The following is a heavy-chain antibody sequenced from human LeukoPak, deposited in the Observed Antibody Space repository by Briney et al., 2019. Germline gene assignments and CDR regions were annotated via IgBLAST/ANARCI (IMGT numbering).Heavy chain of an antibody. Sequence: SETLSLTCTVSGGSISSSSYYWGWIRQPPGKGLEWIGSIYYSGSTYYNTSLKSRVTISVDTSKSQFSLKLSSVTAADTAVYYCARDLVVITARNFDYWGQGTLVTVSS. CDR2: IYYSGST. D-gene: IGHD3-22*01. J-gene: IGHJ4*02. V-gene: IGHV4-39*07. CDR3: ARDLVVITARNFDY. CDR1: GGSISSSSYY.